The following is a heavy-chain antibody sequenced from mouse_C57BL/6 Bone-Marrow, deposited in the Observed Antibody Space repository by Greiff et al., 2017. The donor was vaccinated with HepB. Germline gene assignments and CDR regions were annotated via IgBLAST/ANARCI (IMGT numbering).Heavy chain of an antibody. D-gene: IGHD2-4*01. J-gene: IGHJ4*01. V-gene: IGHV5-6*01. CDR2: ISSGGSYT. CDR1: GFTFSSYG. CDR3: ARRYDYDDAMDY. Sequence: EVHLVESGGDLVKPGGSLKLSCAASGFTFSSYGMSWVRQTPDKRLEWVATISSGGSYTYYPDSVKGRFTISRDNAKNTLYLQMSSLKSEDTAMYYCARRYDYDDAMDYWGQGTSVTVSS.